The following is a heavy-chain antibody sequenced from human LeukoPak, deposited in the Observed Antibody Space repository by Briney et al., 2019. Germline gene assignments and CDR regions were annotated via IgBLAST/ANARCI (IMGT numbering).Heavy chain of an antibody. J-gene: IGHJ4*02. CDR1: GFAFSRYG. D-gene: IGHD2-15*01. V-gene: IGHV3-30-3*01. CDR3: AGDLSGGYSFDY. CDR2: ISYDGSKK. Sequence: PGRSLRLSCAASGFAFSRYGMHWVRQAPGKGLEWVAVISYDGSKKDYADSVKGRFTISRDKSKNTLYLQMNSLRAEDTAVYYCAGDLSGGYSFDYWGQGTLVTVSS.